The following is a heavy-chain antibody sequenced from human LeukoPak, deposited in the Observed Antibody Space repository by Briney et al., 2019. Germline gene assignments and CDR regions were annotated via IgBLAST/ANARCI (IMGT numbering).Heavy chain of an antibody. Sequence: SQTLSLTCTVSGGSISSGSYYWSWIRQPAGKGLEWIGRIYTSGSTNYNPSLKSRVTISVDTSKNQFFLKLSSVTAADTAVYYCARGLAYCGGDCWDYYYYMDVWGKGTTVTISS. CDR3: ARGLAYCGGDCWDYYYYMDV. D-gene: IGHD2-21*02. J-gene: IGHJ6*03. CDR2: IYTSGST. V-gene: IGHV4-61*02. CDR1: GGSISSGSYY.